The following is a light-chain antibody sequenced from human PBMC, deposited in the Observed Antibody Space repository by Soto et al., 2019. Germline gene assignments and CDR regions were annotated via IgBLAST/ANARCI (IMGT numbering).Light chain of an antibody. CDR1: SSDVGGYNY. CDR3: RSYTSSSTPYV. J-gene: IGLJ1*01. Sequence: QSVLTQPASVSGSPGQSITISCTGTSSDVGGYNYVSWYQQHPGKAPKLMIYDVSNRPSGVSNRFSGSKSGNTASLTISGLQAEDEADHYCRSYTSSSTPYVFGTGTKVTVL. V-gene: IGLV2-14*01. CDR2: DVS.